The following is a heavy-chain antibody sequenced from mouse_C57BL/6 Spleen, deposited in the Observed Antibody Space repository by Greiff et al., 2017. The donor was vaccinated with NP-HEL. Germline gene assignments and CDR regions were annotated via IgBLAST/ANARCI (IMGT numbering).Heavy chain of an antibody. CDR3: ANAIVRYIEV. D-gene: IGHD2-12*01. J-gene: IGHJ1*03. CDR1: GYTFTSYW. CDR2: IHPKSGST. Sequence: VQLQQSGAELVKPGASVQLSCKASGYTFTSYWLHWVKQRTGEGLEWIGMIHPKSGSTNYNEKFKSKATLTVDKSSSTAYMELSSLTSEDAAVYYCANAIVRYIEVWGTGTTVTVSS. V-gene: IGHV1-64*01.